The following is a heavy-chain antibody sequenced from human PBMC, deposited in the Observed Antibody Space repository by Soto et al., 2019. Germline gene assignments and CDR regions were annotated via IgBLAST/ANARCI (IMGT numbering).Heavy chain of an antibody. D-gene: IGHD2-8*01. V-gene: IGHV1-18*01. J-gene: IGHJ4*02. Sequence: QVQLVQSGAEVKKPGASVKVSCKASGYTFTSYGISWVRQAPGQGLEWMGWISAYNGNTNYAQKLQGRVTMTTDTTTCTEQRGVRSQESDVSYCEYYWTGAAPFDYWGQGTLVTVSS. CDR3: EYYWTGAAPFDY. CDR2: ISAYNGNT. CDR1: GYTFTSYG.